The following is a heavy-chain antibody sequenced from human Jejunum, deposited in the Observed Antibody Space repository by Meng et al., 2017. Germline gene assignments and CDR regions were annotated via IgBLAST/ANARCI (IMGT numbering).Heavy chain of an antibody. Sequence: QAKRLRSGAGVKKPGASVKVSCKASGYTFINHDINWVRQATGQGLEWMGWMNSNTGDTGYAPKFQGRVTITRDTSINTAYMELRSLRSEDTAVYYCVRGAGFGGRDWFNPWGQGTLVTVSS. J-gene: IGHJ5*02. D-gene: IGHD3-16*01. V-gene: IGHV1-8*01. CDR1: GYTFINHD. CDR2: MNSNTGDT. CDR3: VRGAGFGGRDWFNP.